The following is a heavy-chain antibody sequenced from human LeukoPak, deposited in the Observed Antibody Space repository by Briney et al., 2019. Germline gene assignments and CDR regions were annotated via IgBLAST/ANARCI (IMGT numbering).Heavy chain of an antibody. D-gene: IGHD1-1*01. CDR1: GGSVSSGNSY. CDR3: ARDLDWNDEDYYYGTDV. CDR2: IYYNGNT. Sequence: SETLSLTCTVSGGSVSSGNSYWSWIRQPPGKGLEWIGYIYYNGNTNYNPALKRRVTISVDTSKNQFSLRLSSVTAADTAVYYCARDLDWNDEDYYYGTDVWGQGTTVTVSS. V-gene: IGHV4-61*01. J-gene: IGHJ6*02.